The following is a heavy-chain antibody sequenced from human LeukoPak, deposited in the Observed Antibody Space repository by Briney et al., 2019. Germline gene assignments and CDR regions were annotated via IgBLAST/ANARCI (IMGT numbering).Heavy chain of an antibody. CDR3: ARRDYSNPEAADAFDI. J-gene: IGHJ3*02. D-gene: IGHD4-11*01. V-gene: IGHV3-48*04. CDR1: GFTFSSYS. Sequence: GGSLRLSCAASGFTFSSYSMNWVRQAPGKGLEWVSYISSSSSTIYYADSVKGRFTISRDNAKNSLYLQMNSLRAEDTAVYYCARRDYSNPEAADAFDIWGQGTMVTVSS. CDR2: ISSSSSTI.